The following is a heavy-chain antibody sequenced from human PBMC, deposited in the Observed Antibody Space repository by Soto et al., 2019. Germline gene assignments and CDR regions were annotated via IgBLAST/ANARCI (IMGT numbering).Heavy chain of an antibody. V-gene: IGHV4-31*03. Sequence: SETLSLTCTVSGGSISSGGYYWSWIRQHPGKGLEWIGYIYHSGTTYYNPSLKSRVTISVDTSKNQFSLKLTSVTAADTAVYYCARDLQYSRLFYGMDVWGQGTTVTVSS. CDR2: IYHSGTT. D-gene: IGHD6-13*01. CDR1: GGSISSGGYY. CDR3: ARDLQYSRLFYGMDV. J-gene: IGHJ6*02.